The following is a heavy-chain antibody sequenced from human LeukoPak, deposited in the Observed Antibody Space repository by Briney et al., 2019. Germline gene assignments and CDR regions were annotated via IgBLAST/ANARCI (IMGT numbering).Heavy chain of an antibody. CDR3: ARDQEGFDY. V-gene: IGHV1-8*01. CDR2: MNPNSGNT. J-gene: IGHJ4*02. CDR1: GYTFTSYD. Sequence: ASVKVSSKASGYTFTSYDINWVRQATGQGLEWMGWMNPNSGNTGYAQKFQGRVTVTRDTSTNTVHMELSGLRSEDTAVYYCARDQEGFDYWGQGTLVTVSS.